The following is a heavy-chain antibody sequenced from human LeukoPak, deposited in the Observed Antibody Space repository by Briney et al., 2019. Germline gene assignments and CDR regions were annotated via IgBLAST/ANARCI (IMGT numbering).Heavy chain of an antibody. CDR3: ARWEAASGSLDWRSNSLMAVAGTYYYMDV. D-gene: IGHD6-19*01. V-gene: IGHV3-21*01. Sequence: GGSLRLSCAASGFTFSSYSMNWVRQAPGKGLEWVSSISSSSSYIYYADSVKGRFTISRDNAKNSLYLQMNSLRAEDTAVYYCARWEAASGSLDWRSNSLMAVAGTYYYMDVWGKGTTVTVSS. J-gene: IGHJ6*03. CDR1: GFTFSSYS. CDR2: ISSSSSYI.